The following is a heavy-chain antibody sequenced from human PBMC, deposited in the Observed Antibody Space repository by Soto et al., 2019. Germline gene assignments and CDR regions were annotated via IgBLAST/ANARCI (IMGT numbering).Heavy chain of an antibody. CDR2: IYWNDDK. CDR3: ARDRGYYDSSGYPTYYFDY. J-gene: IGHJ4*02. D-gene: IGHD3-22*01. V-gene: IGHV2-5*01. CDR1: GFSLSTSGVG. Sequence: QITLKESGPTLVKPTQTLTLTCTFSGFSLSTSGVGVGWNRQPPGKALEWLALIYWNDDKRYSPSLKSRLTITKDTSKNQVVLTMTNMDPVDTATYYCARDRGYYDSSGYPTYYFDYWGQGTLVTVSS.